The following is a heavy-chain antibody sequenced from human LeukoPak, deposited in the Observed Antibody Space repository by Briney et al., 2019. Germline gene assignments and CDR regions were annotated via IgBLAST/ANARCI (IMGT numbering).Heavy chain of an antibody. CDR3: ATGLYADYYYFDY. J-gene: IGHJ4*02. CDR2: INPNSGGT. Sequence: ASVEVSCKASGYTFTGYYMHWVRQAPGQGLEWMGWINPNSGGTNYAQKFQGRVTMTRDTSISTAYMELSRLRSDDTAVYYCATGLYADYYYFDYWGQGTLVTVSS. CDR1: GYTFTGYY. V-gene: IGHV1-2*02. D-gene: IGHD3-16*02.